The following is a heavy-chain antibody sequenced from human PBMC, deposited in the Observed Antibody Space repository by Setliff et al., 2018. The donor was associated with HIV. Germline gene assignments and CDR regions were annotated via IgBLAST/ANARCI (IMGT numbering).Heavy chain of an antibody. CDR1: GYTFTSYS. J-gene: IGHJ3*01. CDR2: INPSGGST. D-gene: IGHD3-22*01. Sequence: ASVKVSCKASGYTFTSYSLHWVRQAPGQGLEWMGVINPSGGSTAYAENFQGRVTMTRDTSTSTVYMEMRGLRSDDTAVYYCGRNRGNGWYYYDSWGQGTMVTVSS. V-gene: IGHV1-46*01. CDR3: GRNRGNGWYYYDS.